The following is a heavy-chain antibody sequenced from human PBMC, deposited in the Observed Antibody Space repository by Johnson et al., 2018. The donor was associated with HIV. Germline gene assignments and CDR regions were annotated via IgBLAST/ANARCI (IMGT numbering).Heavy chain of an antibody. Sequence: VQLVESGGGLVQPGGSLRLACAASGFTFSSYWMHWVRQAPGKGLVWVSRINSDGSNTNYADAVQGRFTISSDHAKNTLYLQMNSLRFEDTAVYYCARECQYYYDSSGCTYDAFDIWGQGTMVTVSS. CDR2: INSDGSNT. J-gene: IGHJ3*02. V-gene: IGHV3-74*01. CDR1: GFTFSSYW. CDR3: ARECQYYYDSSGCTYDAFDI. D-gene: IGHD3-22*01.